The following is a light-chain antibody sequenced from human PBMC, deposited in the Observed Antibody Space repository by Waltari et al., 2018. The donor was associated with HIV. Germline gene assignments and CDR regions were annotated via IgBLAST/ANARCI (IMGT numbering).Light chain of an antibody. CDR2: RNN. V-gene: IGLV1-47*01. Sequence: QSVLTQPPSASGTPGQSVTISCSGTSSNIGTNYVYWYQQFPGTPPKLLIYRNNKRPSGVPDRFSGSKSGTSASLDISGLRSDDEAEYYCAAWDDTLTVVFGGGTKLTVL. J-gene: IGLJ2*01. CDR1: SSNIGTNY. CDR3: AAWDDTLTVV.